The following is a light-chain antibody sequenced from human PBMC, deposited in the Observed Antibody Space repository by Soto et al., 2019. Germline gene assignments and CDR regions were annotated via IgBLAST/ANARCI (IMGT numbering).Light chain of an antibody. Sequence: DIQLTQSPSFLSASVGDRVTVTCRASQGISSYLAWYQQKPGKAPKLLIYAASTLQSGVPSRFSGSGSGTEFTLTIRSLQTEDFATYYCQQFNSFPRTFGLGTKVDIK. CDR1: QGISSY. CDR2: AAS. J-gene: IGKJ1*01. CDR3: QQFNSFPRT. V-gene: IGKV1-9*01.